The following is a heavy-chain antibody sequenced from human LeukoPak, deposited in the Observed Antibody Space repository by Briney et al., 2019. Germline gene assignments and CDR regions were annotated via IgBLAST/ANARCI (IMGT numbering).Heavy chain of an antibody. D-gene: IGHD3-10*01. CDR2: IRYDGSNK. J-gene: IGHJ5*02. V-gene: IGHV3-30*02. Sequence: GGSLRLSCAASGFTFSSYSMNWVRQAPGKWLEWVAFIRYDGSNKYYADSVKGRFTISRDNSKNTLYLQMNSLRAEDTAVYYCAKDARRFGELLFSSWFGPWGQGTLVTVSS. CDR1: GFTFSSYS. CDR3: AKDARRFGELLFSSWFGP.